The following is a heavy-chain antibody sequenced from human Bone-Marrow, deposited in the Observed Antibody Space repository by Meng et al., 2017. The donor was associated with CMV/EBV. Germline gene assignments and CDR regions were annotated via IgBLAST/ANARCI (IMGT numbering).Heavy chain of an antibody. CDR2: ISSSSSYI. J-gene: IGHJ6*02. CDR3: TRSMDV. Sequence: GESLKISCAASGFTFSTYAMNWVRQAPGKGPECVSCISSSSSYIYYVDSLKGRFTISRDHAKNSLYLQMNDLRGDDTAVYYCTRSMDVWGQGTTVTVSS. V-gene: IGHV3-21*01. CDR1: GFTFSTYA.